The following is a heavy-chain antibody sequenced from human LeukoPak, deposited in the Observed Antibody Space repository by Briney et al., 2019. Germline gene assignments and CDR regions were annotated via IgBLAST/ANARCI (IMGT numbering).Heavy chain of an antibody. Sequence: GGSLRLSCAASGFTFSSYGMSWVRQAPGKGLEWVSAISGSGGSTYYADSVKGRFTISRDNSKNTLYLQMNSLRAEDTAVYYCAKSIAAASRYYYYYMDVWGKGTTVTISS. J-gene: IGHJ6*03. D-gene: IGHD6-13*01. CDR3: AKSIAAASRYYYYYMDV. CDR2: ISGSGGST. V-gene: IGHV3-23*01. CDR1: GFTFSSYG.